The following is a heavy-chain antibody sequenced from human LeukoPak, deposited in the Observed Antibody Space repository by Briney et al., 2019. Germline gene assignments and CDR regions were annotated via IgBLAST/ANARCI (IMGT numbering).Heavy chain of an antibody. CDR2: IYHSGST. D-gene: IGHD3-10*01. V-gene: IGHV4-4*02. CDR1: GGSISSSNW. J-gene: IGHJ3*02. CDR3: ARAMVRGVIPGGAFDI. Sequence: SETLSLTCAVSGGSISSSNWWSWVRQPPGKGLEWIGEIYHSGSTYYNPSLKSRVTISVDTSKNQFSLKLSSVTAADTAVYYCARAMVRGVIPGGAFDIWGQGTMVTVSS.